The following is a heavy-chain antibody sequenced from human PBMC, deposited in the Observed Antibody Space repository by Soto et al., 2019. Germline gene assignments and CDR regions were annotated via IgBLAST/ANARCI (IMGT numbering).Heavy chain of an antibody. Sequence: GGSLRLSCAASGFTFSSYAMSWVRQAPGKGLEWVSTISGSGGSTYYADSVKGRFTISRDNSKNTLYLQMNSLKTEDTAVYYCTKDPVTMIVVVPSSGWGQGTLVTVSS. CDR3: TKDPVTMIVVVPSSG. V-gene: IGHV3-23*01. D-gene: IGHD3-22*01. J-gene: IGHJ4*02. CDR1: GFTFSSYA. CDR2: ISGSGGST.